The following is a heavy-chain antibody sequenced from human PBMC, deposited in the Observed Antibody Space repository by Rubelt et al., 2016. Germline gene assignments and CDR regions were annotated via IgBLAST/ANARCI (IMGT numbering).Heavy chain of an antibody. V-gene: IGHV3-15*01. CDR3: ASGPYSSSASLFPFDY. CDR2: IKSKTDGGTT. CDR1: GFTFSNAW. Sequence: SLRLSCAASGFTFSNAWMSWVRQAPGKGLEWVGRIKSKTDGGTTDYAAPVKGRFIISRDDSKNTLYLQMNSLKTEDTAVYYCASGPYSSSASLFPFDYWGQGTLVTVSS. D-gene: IGHD6-6*01. J-gene: IGHJ4*02.